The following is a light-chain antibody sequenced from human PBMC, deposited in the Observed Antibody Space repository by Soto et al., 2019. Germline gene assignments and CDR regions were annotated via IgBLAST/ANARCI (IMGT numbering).Light chain of an antibody. J-gene: IGKJ2*01. V-gene: IGKV4-1*01. CDR3: QQYYSTPRT. CDR1: QSVIHTSNNKSY. CDR2: WAS. Sequence: DIVMTQSPDSLAVSLGERATINCKSSQSVIHTSNNKSYLAWYQQKPGQTPELLLYWASARESGVPDRFIGSGSGTDFTLTISSLQAEDMAVYYCQQYYSTPRTFGQGTKVEIK.